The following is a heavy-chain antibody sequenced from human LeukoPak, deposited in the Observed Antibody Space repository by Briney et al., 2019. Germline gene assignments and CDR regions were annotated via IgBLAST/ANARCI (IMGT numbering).Heavy chain of an antibody. V-gene: IGHV3-7*01. CDR2: IKQDGSEK. D-gene: IGHD3-3*01. CDR1: GFTFSSYW. Sequence: GGSLRLSCAASGFTFSSYWMSWVRQAPGKGLEWVANIKQDGSEKYYVDSVKGRFTISRDNAKNLLYLQMNSLRAEDTAVYYCARTPTIFGAYYMDVWGKGTTVTVSS. CDR3: ARTPTIFGAYYMDV. J-gene: IGHJ6*03.